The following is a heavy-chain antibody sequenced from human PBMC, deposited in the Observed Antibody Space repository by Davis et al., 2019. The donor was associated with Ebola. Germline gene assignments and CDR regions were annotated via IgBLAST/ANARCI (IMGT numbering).Heavy chain of an antibody. D-gene: IGHD5-24*01. J-gene: IGHJ2*01. CDR1: GGSISSYY. CDR3: ARPARGGYKGQVGVDWYFDL. CDR2: IYYSGST. V-gene: IGHV4-59*01. Sequence: PSETLSLTCTVPGGSISSYYWSWIRQPPGKGLEWIGYIYYSGSTNYNPSLKSRVTISVDTSKNQFSLKLSSVTAADTAVYYCARPARGGYKGQVGVDWYFDLWGRGTLVTVSS.